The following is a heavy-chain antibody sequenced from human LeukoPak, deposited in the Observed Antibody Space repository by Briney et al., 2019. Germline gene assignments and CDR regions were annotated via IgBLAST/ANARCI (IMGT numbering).Heavy chain of an antibody. CDR2: IYSGDST. D-gene: IGHD2-21*02. CDR3: ARDSDCGGDCYPKPYYYYGMDV. Sequence: EGSLRLSCAASGFTVSSNYMSWVRQAPGKGLEWVSVIYSGDSTYYADSVKGRSTISRDNSKNTLYLQMNSLRAEDTAVYYCARDSDCGGDCYPKPYYYYGMDVWGQGITVTVSS. CDR1: GFTVSSNY. V-gene: IGHV3-66*01. J-gene: IGHJ6*02.